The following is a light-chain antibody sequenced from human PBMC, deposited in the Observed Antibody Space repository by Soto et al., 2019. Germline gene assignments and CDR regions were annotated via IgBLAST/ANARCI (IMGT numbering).Light chain of an antibody. V-gene: IGKV3-15*01. J-gene: IGKJ1*01. Sequence: IVMTQSPATLSVSPGERATLSCRASQTIYSNIAWYQQRPGQAPRLLIYLASTRATGVPARFSGSGSGTDFTLTISSLQSEDFTVYYCLQSHNLWAFGQGTKVEIK. CDR3: LQSHNLWA. CDR1: QTIYSN. CDR2: LAS.